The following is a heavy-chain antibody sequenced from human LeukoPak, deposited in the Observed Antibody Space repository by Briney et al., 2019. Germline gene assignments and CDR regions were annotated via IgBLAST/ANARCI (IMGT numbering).Heavy chain of an antibody. CDR1: GFTFSSYW. CDR2: IKQDGSEK. CDR3: ARDKIVGATNFDY. D-gene: IGHD1-26*01. Sequence: GGSLRLSCAASGFTFSSYWMSWVRQAPGKGLEWVANIKQDGSEKYYVDSVKGRFTISRDNTKNSLYLQMNSLRAEDTAVYYCARDKIVGATNFDYWGQGTLVTVSS. J-gene: IGHJ4*02. V-gene: IGHV3-7*03.